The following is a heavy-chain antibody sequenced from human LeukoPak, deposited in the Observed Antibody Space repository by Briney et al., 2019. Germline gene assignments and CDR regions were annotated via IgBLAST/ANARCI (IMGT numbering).Heavy chain of an antibody. CDR1: GGTFSSYG. D-gene: IGHD6-13*01. CDR2: IIPIFGTA. V-gene: IGHV1-69*06. Sequence: SVKVSCKASGGTFSSYGISWVRQAPGQGLEWMGGIIPIFGTANYAQKFQGRVTITADKSTSTAYMELSSLRSEDTAVYYCARGRPTTSIAAAGVNWFDPWGQGTLVTVSS. CDR3: ARGRPTTSIAAAGVNWFDP. J-gene: IGHJ5*02.